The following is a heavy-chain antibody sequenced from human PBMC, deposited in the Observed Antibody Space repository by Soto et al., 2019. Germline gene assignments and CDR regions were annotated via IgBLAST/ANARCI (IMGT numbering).Heavy chain of an antibody. D-gene: IGHD3-3*01. CDR2: ISGSGGST. V-gene: IGHV3-23*01. CDR1: GFTFISYA. Sequence: PXASLLLSCVASGFTFISYAMSWVRQAPGKGLEWVSAISGSGGSTYYADSVKGRFTISRDNSKNTLYLQMNSLRAEDTAVYYCAKENLEWLLLGPPLDYWGQVTLFTVS. CDR3: AKENLEWLLLGPPLDY. J-gene: IGHJ4*02.